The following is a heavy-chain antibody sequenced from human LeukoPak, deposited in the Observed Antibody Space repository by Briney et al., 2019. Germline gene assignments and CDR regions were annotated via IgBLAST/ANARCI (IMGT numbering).Heavy chain of an antibody. CDR1: GFTFSSYA. D-gene: IGHD2-2*01. CDR2: ISGSGGST. V-gene: IGHV3-23*01. CDR3: ARGFCSSTNCYQGPFDF. Sequence: GGSLRLSCAASGFTFSSYAMSWVRQAPGKGLEWVSAISGSGGSTYYADSVKGRFTISRDNSKNTLYLRMNSLRAEDTAVYYCARGFCSSTNCYQGPFDFWGQGTLVTVSS. J-gene: IGHJ4*02.